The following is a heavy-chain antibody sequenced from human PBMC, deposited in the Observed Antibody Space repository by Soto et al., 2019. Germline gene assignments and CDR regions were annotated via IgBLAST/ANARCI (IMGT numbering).Heavy chain of an antibody. V-gene: IGHV2-5*02. Sequence: QITLKESGPTLVKPTQTLTLTCTFSGVSLSTSGVGVGWIRQPPGKALEWLALIYWDDDKRYSPSLNSRLTITKDTSKSQVVLTITNMDPVDTATYYCARETHYYGSDYWGQGTLVTVSS. CDR2: IYWDDDK. CDR1: GVSLSTSGVG. D-gene: IGHD3-10*01. CDR3: ARETHYYGSDY. J-gene: IGHJ4*02.